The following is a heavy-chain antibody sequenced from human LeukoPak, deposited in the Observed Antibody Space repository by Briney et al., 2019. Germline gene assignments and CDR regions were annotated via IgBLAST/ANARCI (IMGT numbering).Heavy chain of an antibody. J-gene: IGHJ4*02. CDR3: GIAALSGKKYFDY. Sequence: PSKTLSLTCAVYGGSFSGYYWSWIRQPPGKGLEWIGEINHSGSTNYNPSLKSRVTISVDTSKNQFSLKLSSVTAADTAVYYCGIAALSGKKYFDYWGQGTLVTVSS. CDR1: GGSFSGYY. V-gene: IGHV4-34*01. CDR2: INHSGST. D-gene: IGHD1-14*01.